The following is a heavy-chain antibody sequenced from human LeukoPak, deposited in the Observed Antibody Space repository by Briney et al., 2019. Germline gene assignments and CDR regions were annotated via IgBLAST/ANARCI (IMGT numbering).Heavy chain of an antibody. CDR3: ARDRSLQIETEATMLMGN. Sequence: EASVKVSCKSSGFSFTAFYMHWVRRAPGQGLEWMGWINPKSGGTNYAQKFQGRVTMTRDTSIDTAYMELSGLTSDDTAVYYCARDRSLQIETEATMLMGNWGQGTLVTVSS. CDR1: GFSFTAFY. J-gene: IGHJ4*02. D-gene: IGHD5-12*01. V-gene: IGHV1-2*02. CDR2: INPKSGGT.